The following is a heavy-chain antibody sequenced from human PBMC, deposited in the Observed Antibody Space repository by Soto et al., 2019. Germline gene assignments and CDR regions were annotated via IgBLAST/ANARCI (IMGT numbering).Heavy chain of an antibody. D-gene: IGHD2-2*01. Sequence: PGGSLRLSCAASGFSFSSYGLHWVRQAPGKWLEWVAMISYDGSKKYYGDSVKGRFTISRDNSETTLYLQMNSLRAEDTAIYYCARDRMPGDPLNYYHYGLDVWGQGTTVTVSS. CDR2: ISYDGSKK. CDR1: GFSFSSYG. CDR3: ARDRMPGDPLNYYHYGLDV. J-gene: IGHJ6*02. V-gene: IGHV3-33*01.